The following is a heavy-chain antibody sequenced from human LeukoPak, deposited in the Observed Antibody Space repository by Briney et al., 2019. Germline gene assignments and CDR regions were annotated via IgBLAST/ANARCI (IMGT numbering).Heavy chain of an antibody. J-gene: IGHJ4*02. Sequence: GGSLRLSCAASGFTFSSYVMSWVRQAPGKGLEWVSAISGSGGSTYYADSVKGRFTISRDNSKNTLYLQMNSLRAEDTAVYYCAKVEQSILGFGIAVAGPGDYWGQGTLVTVSS. D-gene: IGHD6-19*01. CDR1: GFTFSSYV. CDR2: ISGSGGST. CDR3: AKVEQSILGFGIAVAGPGDY. V-gene: IGHV3-23*01.